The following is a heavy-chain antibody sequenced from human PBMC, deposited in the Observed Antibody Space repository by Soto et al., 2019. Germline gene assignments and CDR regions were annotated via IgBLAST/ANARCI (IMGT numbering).Heavy chain of an antibody. CDR1: GGSSSPYY. J-gene: IGHJ6*03. V-gene: IGHV4-59*01. D-gene: IGHD6-13*01. CDR2: VYYSGNT. CDR3: ARKGAAASYAHYYMDV. Sequence: SGTLSLNCTVAGGSSSPYYWSWIRKPPGKGLEWIGYVYYSGNTNYNPSLESRVTISVDTSRNRFSLTLTSATAADTAVYYCARKGAAASYAHYYMDVWGRGTAVTVSS.